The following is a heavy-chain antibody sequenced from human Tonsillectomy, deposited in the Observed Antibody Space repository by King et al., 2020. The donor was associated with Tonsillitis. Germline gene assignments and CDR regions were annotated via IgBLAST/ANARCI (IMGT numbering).Heavy chain of an antibody. CDR1: GGSISSSSFY. CDR2: ISDSGST. CDR3: ARHVTLPTAILFYSVHFDL. Sequence: LQLQESGPGLVKPSETLSLTCTVSGGSISSSSFYWGWIRQPPGKGLEWIGSISDSGSTYYYPSLKSRLTISVDTSKNQFSLRLSSVTAADTAVYYCARHVTLPTAILFYSVHFDLWGRGTLVTVSS. J-gene: IGHJ2*01. D-gene: IGHD2-21*02. V-gene: IGHV4-39*01.